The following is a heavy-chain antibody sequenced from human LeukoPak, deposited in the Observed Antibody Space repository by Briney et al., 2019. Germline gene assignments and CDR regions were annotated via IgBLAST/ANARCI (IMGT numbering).Heavy chain of an antibody. Sequence: SVKVSCKASGFTSTNFAVQWVRQARGQRLEWIGWIIVGSGATKCAQNFQERVTITRDLSTSTLYMELRSLTSEDTAVYYCAADLSNPRMGASYLDSWGQGTLVTASS. CDR1: GFTSTNFA. CDR2: IIVGSGAT. J-gene: IGHJ4*02. CDR3: AADLSNPRMGASYLDS. V-gene: IGHV1-58*01. D-gene: IGHD3-16*01.